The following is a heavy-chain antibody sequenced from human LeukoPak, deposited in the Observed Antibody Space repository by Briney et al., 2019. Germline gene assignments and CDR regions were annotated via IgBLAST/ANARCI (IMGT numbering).Heavy chain of an antibody. D-gene: IGHD3-3*02. CDR2: ISGSGGST. J-gene: IGHJ4*02. V-gene: IGHV3-23*01. CDR1: GFTFSSYA. CDR3: AKGKRPHFWSGYYTDY. Sequence: GGSLRLSCAASGFTFSSYAMSWVRQAPGKGLEWVSAISGSGGSTYYADSVKGRFTISRDNSKNTLYLQMNSLRAEDTAVYYCAKGKRPHFWSGYYTDYWGQGTLVTVSS.